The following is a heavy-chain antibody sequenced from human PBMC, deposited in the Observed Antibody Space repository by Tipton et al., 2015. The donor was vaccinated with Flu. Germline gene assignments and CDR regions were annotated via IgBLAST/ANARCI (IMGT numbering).Heavy chain of an antibody. Sequence: GSLRLSCAASGFTFSSYDMHWVRQATGKGLEWVSAIGTAGDTYYPGSVKGRFTISRENAKNSLYLQMNSLRAGDTAVYYCARQRLPYLPTPRLDYWGQGTLVTVSS. CDR1: GFTFSSYD. CDR3: ARQRLPYLPTPRLDY. D-gene: IGHD3-16*01. CDR2: IGTAGDT. V-gene: IGHV3-13*01. J-gene: IGHJ4*02.